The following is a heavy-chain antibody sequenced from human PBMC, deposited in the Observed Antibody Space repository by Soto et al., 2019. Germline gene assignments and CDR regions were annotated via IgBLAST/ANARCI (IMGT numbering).Heavy chain of an antibody. D-gene: IGHD3-16*02. V-gene: IGHV3-30-3*01. CDR3: ARDRLRLGELSLIGYFDY. CDR1: GFTFTSYA. CDR2: ISYDGINE. Sequence: QVQLVESGGSVVQPGRSLRLSCEASGFTFTSYAIHWVRQAPGRGLEWVAVISYDGINEYYADSVKGRFTISRDNSKNTLFLQMNSLRVEDTAVYYCARDRLRLGELSLIGYFDYCGQGTLVTVSS. J-gene: IGHJ4*02.